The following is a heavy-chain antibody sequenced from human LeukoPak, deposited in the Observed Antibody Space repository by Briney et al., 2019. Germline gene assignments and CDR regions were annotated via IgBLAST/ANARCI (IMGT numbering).Heavy chain of an antibody. D-gene: IGHD5-12*01. CDR1: GFTFSSYA. CDR3: ARERGHVDIVATMGVFDY. Sequence: GGSLRLSCAASGFTFSSYAMHWVRQAPGKGLEWVAVISHDGSNKYYADSVKGRFTISRDNSKNTLYLQMNSLRAEDTAVYYCARERGHVDIVATMGVFDYWGQGTLVTVSS. V-gene: IGHV3-30*04. CDR2: ISHDGSNK. J-gene: IGHJ4*02.